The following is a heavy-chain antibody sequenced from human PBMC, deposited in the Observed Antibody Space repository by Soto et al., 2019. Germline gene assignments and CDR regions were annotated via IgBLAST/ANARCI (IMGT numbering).Heavy chain of an antibody. Sequence: GGSLRLSCSASVFTFSSYAMHWFRQAPGKGLEWVAVISYDGSNKYYADSVKGRFTISRDNSKNTLYLQMNSLRAEDTAVYYCARDRSYPFGWLVLSSSGPPDYWGQGTLVTVSS. J-gene: IGHJ4*02. V-gene: IGHV3-30-3*01. CDR2: ISYDGSNK. D-gene: IGHD6-19*01. CDR1: VFTFSSYA. CDR3: ARDRSYPFGWLVLSSSGPPDY.